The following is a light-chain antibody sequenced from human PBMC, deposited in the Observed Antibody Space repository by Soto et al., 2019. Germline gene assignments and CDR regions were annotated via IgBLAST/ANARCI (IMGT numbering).Light chain of an antibody. CDR2: SND. CDR3: AAWDDSLSGWV. Sequence: QSVLTQPPSASGTPGQRVTISCSGSSSNIGSHYVYWYQQLPGTAPKLLIYSNDQRPSGVPDRFSSSKSGTSVSLAISGLRSEDEADYYCAAWDDSLSGWVFGGGTKLTVL. V-gene: IGLV1-47*02. CDR1: SSNIGSHY. J-gene: IGLJ3*02.